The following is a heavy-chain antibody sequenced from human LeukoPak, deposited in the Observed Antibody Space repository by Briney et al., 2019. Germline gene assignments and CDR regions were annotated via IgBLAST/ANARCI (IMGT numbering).Heavy chain of an antibody. CDR2: IYPGDSDT. V-gene: IGHV5-51*01. J-gene: IGHJ4*02. Sequence: GESLKIPCTGSGYSFTVYWIAWVRQMPGKGLEWIGIIYPGDSDTRYSPSFQGQVTISADKSISTTYLQWSSLKASDTAMYYCARWGYYGGNNHGYDYWGQGTLVTVSS. CDR3: ARWGYYGGNNHGYDY. CDR1: GYSFTVYW. D-gene: IGHD3-10*01.